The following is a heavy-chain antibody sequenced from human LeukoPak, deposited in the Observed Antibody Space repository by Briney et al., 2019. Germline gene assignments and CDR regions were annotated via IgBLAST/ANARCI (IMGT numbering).Heavy chain of an antibody. Sequence: SETLSLTCTVSGYSISSGYFWGWIRQPPGKGLEWIGSFYYSGITYYNPSLKSRVTISVEMSKNQFSLKLSSVTAADTAVYYCARVYYSSSYDYWYFDLWGRGTLVTVSS. D-gene: IGHD6-13*01. CDR2: FYYSGIT. V-gene: IGHV4-38-2*02. CDR3: ARVYYSSSYDYWYFDL. J-gene: IGHJ2*01. CDR1: GYSISSGYF.